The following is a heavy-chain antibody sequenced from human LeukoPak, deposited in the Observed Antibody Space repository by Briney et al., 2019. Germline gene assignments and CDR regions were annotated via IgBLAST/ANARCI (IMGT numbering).Heavy chain of an antibody. CDR1: EVTFSTYW. CDR3: ASGYSSDYGGNVY. Sequence: GGSLRLSCAASEVTFSTYWMHWVRHAPGKGLVWVSRINSDGSSTNYADSVKGRFTISRDNAKNTLYLQMNSLSIEDTAVYYCASGYSSDYGGNVYWGRGTLVTVSS. CDR2: INSDGSST. J-gene: IGHJ4*02. D-gene: IGHD4-23*01. V-gene: IGHV3-74*01.